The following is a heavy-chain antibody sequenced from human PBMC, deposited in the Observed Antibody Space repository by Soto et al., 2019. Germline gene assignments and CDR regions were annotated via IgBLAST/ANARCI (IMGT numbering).Heavy chain of an antibody. CDR2: IYHTGTT. V-gene: IGHV4-30-2*01. CDR1: GGSINSGDYS. Sequence: PSETLSLTCTVSGGSINSGDYSWTWIRQPPGKGLEWIGYIYHTGTTYYNMSLKSRVTISVDRSKNQFSLKLSSVTAADTAVYYCARAERGSLFDYWGQGTLVTVS. J-gene: IGHJ4*02. D-gene: IGHD5-12*01. CDR3: ARAERGSLFDY.